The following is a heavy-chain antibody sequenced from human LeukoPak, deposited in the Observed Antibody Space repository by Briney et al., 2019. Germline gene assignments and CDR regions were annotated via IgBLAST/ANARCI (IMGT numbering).Heavy chain of an antibody. Sequence: ASVKVSCKASGYSFSSHDINWVRQATGQGLEWMGWMNPKSGNTDHAQKFQGRVTMTRDTSTSTVYMELSSLRSEDTAVYYCARDLGYYYDSRVALWGQGTLVTVSS. CDR1: GYSFSSHD. V-gene: IGHV1-8*01. D-gene: IGHD3-22*01. CDR2: MNPKSGNT. J-gene: IGHJ4*02. CDR3: ARDLGYYYDSRVAL.